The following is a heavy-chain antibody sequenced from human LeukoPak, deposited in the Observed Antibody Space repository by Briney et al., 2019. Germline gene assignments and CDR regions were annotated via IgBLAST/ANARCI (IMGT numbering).Heavy chain of an antibody. J-gene: IGHJ4*02. CDR2: IIPIFGTA. CDR3: ARAEIAVAGTGFDY. CDR1: GGTFSSFG. V-gene: IGHV1-69*13. Sequence: AASVKVSCKASGGTFSSFGISWVRQAPGQGLEWMGGIIPIFGTANYAQKFQGRVTITADESTSTTYMELSSLRSEDTAVYYCARAEIAVAGTGFDYWGQGTLVTVSS. D-gene: IGHD6-19*01.